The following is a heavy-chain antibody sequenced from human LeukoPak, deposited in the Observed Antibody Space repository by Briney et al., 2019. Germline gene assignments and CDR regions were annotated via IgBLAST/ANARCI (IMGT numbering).Heavy chain of an antibody. D-gene: IGHD3-9*01. J-gene: IGHJ4*02. Sequence: GGSLGLSCAASGFTFSSYAMSWVRQAPGKGLEWVSAISGSGGSTYYADSVKGRFTISRDNSKNTLYLQMNSLRAEDTAVYYCTTGETYYDILTGYYRNDYWGQGTLVTVSS. CDR1: GFTFSSYA. CDR2: ISGSGGST. V-gene: IGHV3-23*01. CDR3: TTGETYYDILTGYYRNDY.